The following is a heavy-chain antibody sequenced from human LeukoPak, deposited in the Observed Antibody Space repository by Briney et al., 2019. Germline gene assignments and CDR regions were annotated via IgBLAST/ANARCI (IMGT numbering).Heavy chain of an antibody. CDR2: IKHDGSEQ. CDR3: ATDLYDSGGYGAFDI. D-gene: IGHD3-22*01. V-gene: IGHV3-7*01. CDR1: EFTFSTYW. Sequence: GGSLRLSCAASEFTFSTYWMTWVRQAPGKGLEWVANIKHDGSEQVYVDSVKGRFTISRDNAKNSLYLQMDSLRAEDTAIYYCATDLYDSGGYGAFDIWGQGTTVTVSS. J-gene: IGHJ3*02.